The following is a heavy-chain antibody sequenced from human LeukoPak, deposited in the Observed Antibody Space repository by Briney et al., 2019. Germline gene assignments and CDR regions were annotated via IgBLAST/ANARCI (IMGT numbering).Heavy chain of an antibody. J-gene: IGHJ4*02. CDR1: GFAFSSYA. CDR3: TKGEVDGDYTPAF. Sequence: PGGSLGLSCAASGFAFSSYAMSWVRQAPGKGLEWISGIGGSGVATYYADSVKGRFTISRDNSKNTLHLQMNSLRVDDTAVYYCTKGEVDGDYTPAFWGQGTLVTVSS. D-gene: IGHD4-17*01. CDR2: IGGSGVAT. V-gene: IGHV3-23*01.